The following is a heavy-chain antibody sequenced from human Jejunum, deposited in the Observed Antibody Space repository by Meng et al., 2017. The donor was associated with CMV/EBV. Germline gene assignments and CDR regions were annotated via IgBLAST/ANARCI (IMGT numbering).Heavy chain of an antibody. D-gene: IGHD3-3*01. CDR2: IKQDGSEK. CDR1: TFSSYW. V-gene: IGHV3-7*01. CDR3: ARGREEGFLEWLLIFDY. Sequence: TFSSYWMSWVRQAPGKGLEWVANIKQDGSEKYYVDSVKGRFTISRDNAKNSLYLQMNSLRAEDTAVYYCARGREEGFLEWLLIFDYWGQGTLVTVSS. J-gene: IGHJ4*02.